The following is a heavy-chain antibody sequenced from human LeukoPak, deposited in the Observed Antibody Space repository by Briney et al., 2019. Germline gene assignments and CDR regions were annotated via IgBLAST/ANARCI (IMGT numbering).Heavy chain of an antibody. CDR1: GGSISSGGYY. V-gene: IGHV4-31*03. CDR2: IYYSGST. J-gene: IGHJ4*02. D-gene: IGHD3-10*01. CDR3: ARDYYGSGSLINY. Sequence: SQTLSLTCTVSGGSISSGGYYWSWIRQHPGKGLEWIGYIYYSGSTYYNPSLKSRVTISVDTSKNQFSLKLSSVTAADTAVYYCARDYYGSGSLINYWGQGTLVTVSS.